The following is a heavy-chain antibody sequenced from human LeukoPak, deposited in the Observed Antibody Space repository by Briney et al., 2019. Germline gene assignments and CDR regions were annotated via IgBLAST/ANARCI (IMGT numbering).Heavy chain of an antibody. CDR3: ARKGGLGLIDP. CDR2: INHSGST. V-gene: IGHV4-34*01. J-gene: IGHJ5*02. CDR1: GGSFSGYY. Sequence: SETLSLTCAVYGGSFSGYYWSWIRQPPGKGLEWVGEINHSGSTNYNPSLKSRVTISVDTSKNQFSLKLSSVTAADTAVYYCARKGGLGLIDPWGQGTLVTVSS.